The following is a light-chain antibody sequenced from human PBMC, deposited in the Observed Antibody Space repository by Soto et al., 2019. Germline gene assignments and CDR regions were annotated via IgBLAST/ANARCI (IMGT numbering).Light chain of an antibody. J-gene: IGKJ2*01. CDR2: ESS. CDR3: QQRSNWPPYT. V-gene: IGKV3-11*01. Sequence: EIVLTQSPATLSLSPGERATLSCRASQNVANYLDWYQQKPGQAPRLLIYESSNRATGIAARFSGSGSGTDFTLTISSLEPEDFAVYYCQQRSNWPPYTFGQGTKVDIK. CDR1: QNVANY.